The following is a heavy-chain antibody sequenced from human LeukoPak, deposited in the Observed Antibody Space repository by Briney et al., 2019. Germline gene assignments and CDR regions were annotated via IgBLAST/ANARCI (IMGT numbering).Heavy chain of an antibody. D-gene: IGHD2-15*01. J-gene: IGHJ4*02. Sequence: ASENLSLTCAVSGGSISSSDWWSWVRQPPGRGLEWIGEIYHSGSTNYNPSLKSRVTISVDKSKDQFSLKLSSVTAADTAVYYCANGGVADTSNHDWGQGTLVSVSS. CDR2: IYHSGST. V-gene: IGHV4-4*02. CDR3: ANGGVADTSNHD. CDR1: GGSISSSDW.